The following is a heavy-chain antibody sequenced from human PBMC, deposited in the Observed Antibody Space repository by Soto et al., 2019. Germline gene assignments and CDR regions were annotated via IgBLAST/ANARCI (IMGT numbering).Heavy chain of an antibody. J-gene: IGHJ3*02. V-gene: IGHV3-7*05. CDR3: ARDVSPGSSSVYLDACDI. CDR2: INRDGSKK. D-gene: IGHD6-13*01. CDR1: GFTLSAYW. Sequence: EVQLEESGGDLVQPGGSLRLSCAASGFTLSAYWMTWVHQAPGKGLEWVANINRDGSKKSYLDSVRGRFTISRDNVGNSLYLQMDSLRADDTGVYYCARDVSPGSSSVYLDACDIWGQGTMVTVSS.